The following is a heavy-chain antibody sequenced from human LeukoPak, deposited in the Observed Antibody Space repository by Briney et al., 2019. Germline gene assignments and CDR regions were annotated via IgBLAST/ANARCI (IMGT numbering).Heavy chain of an antibody. CDR3: ATARWLQLRGYFDP. Sequence: GGSLRLSCAASGFTFSSYAMHWVRQAPGKGLKWVAVISYDGSNKYYADSVKGRFTISRDNSKNTLYLQMNSLRAEDTAVYYCATARWLQLRGYFDPWGQGTLVTVSS. J-gene: IGHJ5*02. CDR2: ISYDGSNK. CDR1: GFTFSSYA. V-gene: IGHV3-30-3*01. D-gene: IGHD5-24*01.